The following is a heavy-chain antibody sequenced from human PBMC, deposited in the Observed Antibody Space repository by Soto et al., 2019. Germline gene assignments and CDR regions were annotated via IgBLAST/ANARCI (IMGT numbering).Heavy chain of an antibody. CDR2: IIPIFGTA. D-gene: IGHD6-13*01. V-gene: IGHV1-69*13. Sequence: SVKVSCKASGGTFSSYAISWVRQAPGQGLEWMGGIIPIFGTANYAQKFQGRVTITADESTSTAYMELSSLRSEDTAVYYCARDPLGVAAAGSYYCYYYGMDVWGQGTTVTVSS. CDR1: GGTFSSYA. J-gene: IGHJ6*02. CDR3: ARDPLGVAAAGSYYCYYYGMDV.